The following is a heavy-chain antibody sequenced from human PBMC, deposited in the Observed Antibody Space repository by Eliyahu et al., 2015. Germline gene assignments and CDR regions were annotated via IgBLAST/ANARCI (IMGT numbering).Heavy chain of an antibody. Sequence: QVQLVESGGGLVKPGGSLXLSCAASGFXXXDYYMXWXRQAPGKGXEWVSYISSSGSTIYYADSVKGRFTISRDNAKNSLYLQMNSLRAEDTAVYYCARAPGGDYVLGEFDYWGQGTLVTVSS. CDR1: GFXXXDYY. CDR3: ARAPGGDYVLGEFDY. J-gene: IGHJ4*02. D-gene: IGHD4-17*01. V-gene: IGHV3-11*01. CDR2: ISSSGSTI.